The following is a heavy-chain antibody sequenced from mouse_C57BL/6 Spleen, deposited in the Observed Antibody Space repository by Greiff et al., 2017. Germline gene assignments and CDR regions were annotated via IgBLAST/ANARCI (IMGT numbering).Heavy chain of an antibody. CDR2: IDPENGDT. V-gene: IGHV14-4*01. Sequence: EVQLQQSGAELVRPGASVKLSCTASGFNIKDDYMHWVKQRPEQGLEWIGWIDPENGDTEYASKFQGKATITADTSSNTAYLQLSSLTSEDTAVYCGTGYDYDGGYYFDDWGQGATLTVAS. J-gene: IGHJ2*01. CDR1: GFNIKDDY. D-gene: IGHD2-4*01. CDR3: TGYDYDGGYYFDD.